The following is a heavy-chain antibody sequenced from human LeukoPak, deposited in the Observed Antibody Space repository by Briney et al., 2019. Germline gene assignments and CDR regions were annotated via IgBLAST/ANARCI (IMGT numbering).Heavy chain of an antibody. J-gene: IGHJ4*02. V-gene: IGHV3-15*01. Sequence: PGGSLRLSCAASGFTFNNAWMSWVRQAPGKGLEWVGRIKRRTDGGTTDYAAPGKGRFTISRNDSINTLYLQMNSLKIEVTAVYYCTRVIKSGSFDYWGQGVLVTVSS. CDR1: GFTFNNAW. D-gene: IGHD1-26*01. CDR3: TRVIKSGSFDY. CDR2: IKRRTDGGTT.